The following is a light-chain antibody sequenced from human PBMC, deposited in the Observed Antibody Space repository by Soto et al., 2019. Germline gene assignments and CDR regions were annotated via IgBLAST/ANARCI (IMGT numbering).Light chain of an antibody. Sequence: QSVLTQPASVSGSPGQSITISCTGTSSDIGGYDYVSWYQQHPGKAPKLMIHNVSNRPSGVSNRFSGSKSGNTASLTISGLQAEDEADYYCSSFTSSTTLVFGGGTKVTV. CDR3: SSFTSSTTLV. CDR2: NVS. J-gene: IGLJ2*01. CDR1: SSDIGGYDY. V-gene: IGLV2-14*01.